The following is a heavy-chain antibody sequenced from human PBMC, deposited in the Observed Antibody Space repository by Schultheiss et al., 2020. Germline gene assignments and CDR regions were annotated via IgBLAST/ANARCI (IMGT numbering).Heavy chain of an antibody. J-gene: IGHJ6*02. CDR3: AHIIAARSGYGMDV. CDR1: GFSLSTSGVG. D-gene: IGHD6-6*01. V-gene: IGHV2-5*01. Sequence: SGPTLVKPTQTLTLTCTFSGFSLSTSGVGVGWIRQPPEKALEWLALIYWNDDKRYSPSLKSRLTITKDTSKNQVVLTMTNMDPVDTATYYCAHIIAARSGYGMDVWGQGTTVTVSS. CDR2: IYWNDDK.